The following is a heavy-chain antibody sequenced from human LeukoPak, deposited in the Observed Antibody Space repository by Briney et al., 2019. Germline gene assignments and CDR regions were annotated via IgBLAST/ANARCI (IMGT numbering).Heavy chain of an antibody. CDR2: IYYSGST. CDR1: GGSISSGDYY. Sequence: SETLSLTCTVSGGSISSGDYYWSWIRQPPGKGLEWIGYIYYSGSTYYNPSLKSRVTISVDTSKNHFSLKLSSVTAADTAVYYCARVLLWFGGHFDYWGQGTLVTVSS. V-gene: IGHV4-30-4*01. D-gene: IGHD3-10*01. J-gene: IGHJ4*02. CDR3: ARVLLWFGGHFDY.